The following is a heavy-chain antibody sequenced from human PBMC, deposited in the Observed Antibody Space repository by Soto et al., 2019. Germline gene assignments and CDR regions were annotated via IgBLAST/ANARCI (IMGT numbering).Heavy chain of an antibody. V-gene: IGHV3-49*03. CDR1: GFTFGDYA. D-gene: IGHD3-3*01. Sequence: GGSLRLSCTASGFTFGDYAMSWFRQAPGKGLELVGFIRSKAYGGTTEYAASVKGRFTISRDDSKSIAYLQMNSLKTEDTAVYYCTRGTYYDFWSGYPLFDYWGQGTLVTAPQ. CDR3: TRGTYYDFWSGYPLFDY. J-gene: IGHJ4*02. CDR2: IRSKAYGGTT.